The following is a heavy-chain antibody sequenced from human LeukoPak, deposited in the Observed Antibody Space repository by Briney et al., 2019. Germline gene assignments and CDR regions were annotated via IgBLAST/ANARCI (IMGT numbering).Heavy chain of an antibody. CDR1: GFTFSSYG. Sequence: GGSLRLSCAASGFTFSSYGMHWVRQTPGKGLEWVTVIAHDGSVQYYTDSVKGRFTISRDDSKNTLYLQMNSLRAEDTAIYYCAKEKVPISMPAWYFDLWGRGTLVTVSS. D-gene: IGHD2/OR15-2a*01. CDR2: IAHDGSVQ. J-gene: IGHJ2*01. CDR3: AKEKVPISMPAWYFDL. V-gene: IGHV3-30*18.